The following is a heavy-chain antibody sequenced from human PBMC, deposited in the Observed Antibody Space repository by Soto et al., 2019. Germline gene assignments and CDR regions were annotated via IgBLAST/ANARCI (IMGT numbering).Heavy chain of an antibody. CDR2: ISYDGSNK. D-gene: IGHD1-26*01. Sequence: LRLSCAASGFTFSSYGMHWVRQAPGKGLEWVAVISYDGSNKYYADSVKGRFTISRDNSKNTLYLQMNSLRAEDTAVYYCAKGPSWISGGSYYHYYYGMDVWGQGTTVTVSS. CDR1: GFTFSSYG. J-gene: IGHJ6*02. V-gene: IGHV3-30*18. CDR3: AKGPSWISGGSYYHYYYGMDV.